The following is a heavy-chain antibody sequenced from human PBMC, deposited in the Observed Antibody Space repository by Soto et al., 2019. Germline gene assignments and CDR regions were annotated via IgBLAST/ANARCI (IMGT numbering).Heavy chain of an antibody. CDR2: ISWNSDMI. CDR1: GFTFDDYA. CDR3: VKDTYILVGATHLDS. J-gene: IGHJ4*02. Sequence: PGGSLRLSCAASGFTFDDYAMHWVRQGPGKGLEWVSGISWNSDMIAYADSVKGRFTVSRDNAKNSLDQEMNSLRVEDTALYYCVKDTYILVGATHLDSWGQGTLVTVSS. D-gene: IGHD1-26*01. V-gene: IGHV3-9*01.